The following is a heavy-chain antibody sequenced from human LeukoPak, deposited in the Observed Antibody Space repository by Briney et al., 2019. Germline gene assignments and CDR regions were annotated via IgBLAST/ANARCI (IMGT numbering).Heavy chain of an antibody. CDR2: ISAYNGNT. D-gene: IGHD7-27*01. CDR1: GGTFSSYA. J-gene: IGHJ4*02. CDR3: ARGFGRLGSLDY. Sequence: ASVKVSCKASGGTFSSYAISWVRQAPGQGLEWMGRISAYNGNTNYAQKLQGRVTMTTDTSTSTAYMELRSLRSDDTAVYYCARGFGRLGSLDYWGQGTLVTVSS. V-gene: IGHV1-18*01.